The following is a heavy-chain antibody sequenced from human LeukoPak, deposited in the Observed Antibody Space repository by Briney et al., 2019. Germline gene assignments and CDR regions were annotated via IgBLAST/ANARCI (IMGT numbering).Heavy chain of an antibody. CDR1: GFTFSGSA. CDR2: IRSKANSYAT. D-gene: IGHD4-17*01. V-gene: IGHV3-73*01. Sequence: GGSLRLSCAASGFTFSGSAMHWVRQASGKGLEWVGRIRSKANSYATAYAASVKGRFTISRDDSKNTACLQMNSLKTEDTAVYYCTRLGLTTVTTGLPIGRDYWGQGTLVTVSS. J-gene: IGHJ4*02. CDR3: TRLGLTTVTTGLPIGRDY.